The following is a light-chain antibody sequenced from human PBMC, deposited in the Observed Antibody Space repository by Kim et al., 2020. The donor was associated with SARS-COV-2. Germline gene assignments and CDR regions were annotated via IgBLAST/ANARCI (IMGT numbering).Light chain of an antibody. CDR3: LQHKRFPYT. Sequence: DIQMTQSPSAMSASVRDRVTITCRASQDISNYLAWFQQKQGKVPERLIYAASNLQSGVPSRFSGSGSGTEFTLTISSLQPEDFATYYCLQHKRFPYTFGQGTKLEI. J-gene: IGKJ2*01. V-gene: IGKV1-17*03. CDR1: QDISNY. CDR2: AAS.